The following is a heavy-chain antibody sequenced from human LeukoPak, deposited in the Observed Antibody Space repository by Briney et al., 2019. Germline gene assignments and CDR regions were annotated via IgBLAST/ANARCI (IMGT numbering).Heavy chain of an antibody. CDR3: ARARGVSPLQH. D-gene: IGHD2-8*01. CDR1: GFTFSSYW. CDR2: IKQDGSGK. Sequence: GGSLRLSCAASGFTFSSYWMSWVRQAPGKGLEWVANIKQDGSGKYYVDSVKGRFTISRDNAKNSLYLQMNSLRAEDTAVYYCARARGVSPLQHWGQGTLVTVSS. J-gene: IGHJ1*01. V-gene: IGHV3-7*01.